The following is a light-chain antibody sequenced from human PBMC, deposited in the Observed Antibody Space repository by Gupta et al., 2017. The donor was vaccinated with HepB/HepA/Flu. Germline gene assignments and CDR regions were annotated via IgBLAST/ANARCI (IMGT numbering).Light chain of an antibody. V-gene: IGLV3-25*03. Sequence: LPKQYAYWYQQKPGQAPVLVIYKDSDRPSGIPERFSGSSSGTTVTLTISRVQVEDEADYYCQSADSSGTYVFGTGTKVTVL. CDR1: LPKQY. CDR2: KDS. CDR3: QSADSSGTYV. J-gene: IGLJ1*01.